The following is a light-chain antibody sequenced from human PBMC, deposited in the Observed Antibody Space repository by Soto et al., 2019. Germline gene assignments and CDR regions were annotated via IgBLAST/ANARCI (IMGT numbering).Light chain of an antibody. V-gene: IGKV1-12*01. CDR1: QSISSW. CDR2: AAS. CDR3: QQANRFPLT. J-gene: IGKJ4*01. Sequence: ESQKIEAPSTLYTSVGDRVTITCRASQSISSWLAWYQQKPGKAPKLLIYAASSLQSGVPSRFSGSGSGTDFTLTISSLQPEHFATYYCQQANRFPLTFGGGTKV.